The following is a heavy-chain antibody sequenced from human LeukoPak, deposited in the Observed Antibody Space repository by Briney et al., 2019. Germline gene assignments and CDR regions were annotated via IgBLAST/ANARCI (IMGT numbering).Heavy chain of an antibody. CDR1: GFTFSSYE. V-gene: IGHV3-48*03. D-gene: IGHD6-19*01. Sequence: GGSLRLSCAASGFTFSSYEMNWVRQAPGKGLEWVSYIRSSGSTIYYADSVKGRFTISRDNAKNSLYLQMNSLRAEDTAVYYCARSGYSSGWSNYYYYGMDVWGQGTTVTVSS. CDR2: IRSSGSTI. J-gene: IGHJ6*02. CDR3: ARSGYSSGWSNYYYYGMDV.